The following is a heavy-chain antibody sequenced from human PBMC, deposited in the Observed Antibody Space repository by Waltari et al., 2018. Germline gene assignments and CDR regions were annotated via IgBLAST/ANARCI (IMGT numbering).Heavy chain of an antibody. CDR3: ARDGVAARLGYYGMDV. D-gene: IGHD6-6*01. CDR1: GGTFSSYA. V-gene: IGHV1-69*01. CDR2: TIPSFGTA. J-gene: IGHJ6*02. Sequence: QVQLVQSGAAVKKPGSSVKVSCKASGGTFSSYAISWLRPAPGQGLEWMGGTIPSFGTANYAQKFQGRVTITADESTSTAYMELSSLRSEDTAVYYCARDGVAARLGYYGMDVWGQGTTVTVSS.